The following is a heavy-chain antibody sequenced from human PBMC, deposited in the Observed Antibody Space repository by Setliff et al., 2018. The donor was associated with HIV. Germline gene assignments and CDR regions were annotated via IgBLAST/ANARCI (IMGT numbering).Heavy chain of an antibody. CDR2: VNNDGTDT. V-gene: IGHV3-74*01. Sequence: GGSLRLSCVASGFTFNSYWMYWVRQAPGKGLVCVSRVNNDGTDTIYADSVKGRFTISRDNAKSTVYLQMGSLSADDTAVYYCARGGFNHAFDIWGQGIMVTVSS. D-gene: IGHD2-15*01. J-gene: IGHJ3*02. CDR1: GFTFNSYW. CDR3: ARGGFNHAFDI.